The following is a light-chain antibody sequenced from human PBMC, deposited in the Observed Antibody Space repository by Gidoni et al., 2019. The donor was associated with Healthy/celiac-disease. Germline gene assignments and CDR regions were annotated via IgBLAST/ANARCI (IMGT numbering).Light chain of an antibody. CDR3: QKRSNWPQAIT. CDR1: QSVSSY. CDR2: DAS. J-gene: IGKJ3*01. V-gene: IGKV3-11*01. Sequence: EIVFTPSPATLSLSPGERYTLSCRASQSVSSYLAWYQQKPGQAPRLLIYDASNRTTGIPARFSGSGSGTDFTLTISSLEPEDFAVYYCQKRSNWPQAITFGPGTKVDIK.